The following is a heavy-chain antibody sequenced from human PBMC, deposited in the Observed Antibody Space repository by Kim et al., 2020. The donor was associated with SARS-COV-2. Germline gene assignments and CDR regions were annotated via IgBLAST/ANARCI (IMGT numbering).Heavy chain of an antibody. J-gene: IGHJ6*02. Sequence: ASVKVSCKASGYTFTSYYMHWVRQAPGQGLEWMGIINPSGGSTSYAQKFQGRVTMTRDTSTSTVYMELSSLRSEDTAVYYCARAGTLTYYDILTGYSGPYYGMDVWGQGTTVTVSS. CDR3: ARAGTLTYYDILTGYSGPYYGMDV. CDR2: INPSGGST. CDR1: GYTFTSYY. D-gene: IGHD3-9*01. V-gene: IGHV1-46*01.